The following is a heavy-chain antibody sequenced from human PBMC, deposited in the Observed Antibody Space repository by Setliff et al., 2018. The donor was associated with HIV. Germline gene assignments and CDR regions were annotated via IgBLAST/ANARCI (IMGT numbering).Heavy chain of an antibody. Sequence: SETLSLTCTVSGGSMNNYYWNWIRQTPGKGLEWIGYIYGNAYAHYTVSLRSRVTVSMDTSKNQFSLTLRSVTAADRAVYYCARAQMHRGVVSWSLYYFDYWGQGALVTSPQ. CDR3: ARAQMHRGVVSWSLYYFDY. J-gene: IGHJ4*02. V-gene: IGHV4-59*01. D-gene: IGHD3-10*01. CDR1: GGSMNNYY. CDR2: IYGNAYA.